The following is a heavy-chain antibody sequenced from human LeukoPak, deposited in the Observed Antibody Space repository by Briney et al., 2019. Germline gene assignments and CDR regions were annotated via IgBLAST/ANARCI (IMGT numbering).Heavy chain of an antibody. Sequence: AASVKVSCKASGYTFTSYGISWVRQAPGQGLEWMGWISAYNGNTNYAQKLQGRVTMTTDTSTSTAYMELRSLRSEDTAVYYCARVPEDSSSSPPYYYYYYMDVWGKGTTVTVSS. V-gene: IGHV1-18*01. CDR3: ARVPEDSSSSPPYYYYYYMDV. CDR2: ISAYNGNT. D-gene: IGHD6-6*01. J-gene: IGHJ6*03. CDR1: GYTFTSYG.